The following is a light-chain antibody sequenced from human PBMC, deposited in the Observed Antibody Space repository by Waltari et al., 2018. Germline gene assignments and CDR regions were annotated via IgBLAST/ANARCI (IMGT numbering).Light chain of an antibody. V-gene: IGLV2-14*01. Sequence: QSALTPPASVSGSPGQSITISCTATISYVGIYNYVPWYQQHPGKAPNLMIYEVTQRPSGVSNRFSGSKSGNTASLTISGLQAEDEADYYCSSYTSSSTWVFDGGTKLTVL. J-gene: IGLJ3*02. CDR1: ISYVGIYNY. CDR3: SSYTSSSTWV. CDR2: EVT.